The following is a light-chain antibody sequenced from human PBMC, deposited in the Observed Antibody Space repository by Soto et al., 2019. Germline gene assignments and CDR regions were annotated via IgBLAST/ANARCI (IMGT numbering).Light chain of an antibody. J-gene: IGKJ1*01. CDR2: GAS. CDR3: QEYNNWPWT. CDR1: QSVSSN. V-gene: IGKV3-15*01. Sequence: EIVMTQSPATLSVSPGERATLSCRASQSVSSNLAWYQQKPGQAPRLRIYGASTRATGIPARFSGSGSGTEFPLPISSLQAEDVAVYYCQEYNNWPWTFGQGTKVEI.